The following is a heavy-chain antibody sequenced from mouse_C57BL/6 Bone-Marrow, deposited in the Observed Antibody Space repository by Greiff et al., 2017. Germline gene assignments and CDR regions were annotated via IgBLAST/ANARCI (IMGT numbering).Heavy chain of an antibody. V-gene: IGHV1-64*01. CDR3: ARWRAYDYGLDY. Sequence: QVQLQQPGAELVKPGASVKLSCKASGYTFTSYWMHWVKQRPGQGLEWIGMIHPNSGSTNYNEKFKSKATLTVDKSSSTAYMQLSSLTSEDSAVYYCARWRAYDYGLDYWGQGTTLTVSS. D-gene: IGHD1-1*01. CDR2: IHPNSGST. J-gene: IGHJ2*01. CDR1: GYTFTSYW.